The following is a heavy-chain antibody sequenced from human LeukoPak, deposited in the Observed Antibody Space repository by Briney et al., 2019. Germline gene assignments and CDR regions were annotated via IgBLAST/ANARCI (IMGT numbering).Heavy chain of an antibody. CDR1: GFTFSSYS. Sequence: GSLRLSCAASGFTFSSYSMNWVRQAPGKGLEWVSSISSSSSYIYYADSVKGRFTISRDNAKNSLYLQMNSLRAEDTAVYYCARASDYGDYALGYWGQGTLVTVSS. D-gene: IGHD4-17*01. CDR2: ISSSSSYI. V-gene: IGHV3-21*01. J-gene: IGHJ4*02. CDR3: ARASDYGDYALGY.